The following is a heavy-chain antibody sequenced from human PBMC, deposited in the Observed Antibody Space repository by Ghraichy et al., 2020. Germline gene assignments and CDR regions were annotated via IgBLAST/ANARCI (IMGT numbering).Heavy chain of an antibody. Sequence: GGSLRLSCAASGFTFSSHSMNWVHQAPGKGLEWISYITGNSNTIYYADSVKGRFTVSRDNAKNSLYLQMNSLRDDDTAMYYCAREYSHFDYWGQGTLVTVSS. J-gene: IGHJ4*02. CDR2: ITGNSNTI. D-gene: IGHD4-11*01. CDR1: GFTFSSHS. V-gene: IGHV3-48*02. CDR3: AREYSHFDY.